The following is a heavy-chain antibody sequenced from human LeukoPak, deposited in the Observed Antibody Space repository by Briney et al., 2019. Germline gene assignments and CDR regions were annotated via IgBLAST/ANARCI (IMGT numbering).Heavy chain of an antibody. J-gene: IGHJ4*02. Sequence: PSETLSLTCAVYGGSFSGYYWSWIRQPPGKGLEWIGEINHSGSTNYNPSLKSRVTISVDTSKNQFSLKLSSVTAADTAVYYCARAWGVATDFDYWGQGTLVTVSS. CDR2: INHSGST. CDR1: GGSFSGYY. D-gene: IGHD5-12*01. CDR3: ARAWGVATDFDY. V-gene: IGHV4-34*01.